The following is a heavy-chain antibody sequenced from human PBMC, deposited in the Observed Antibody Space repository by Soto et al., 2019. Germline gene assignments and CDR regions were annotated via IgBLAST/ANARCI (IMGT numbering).Heavy chain of an antibody. CDR2: IVPAFGTP. D-gene: IGHD3-3*01. J-gene: IGHJ6*02. CDR1: GGTFSNYA. CDR3: ARGATIFGVAAYSYYEMEV. Sequence: QVQLVQSGAEVKKPGSSVKVSCRASGGTFSNYAISWVRQAPGQGLEWMGGIVPAFGTPNYAQNLQSRITITADDSTTTAYMDLSSLRSEDTAVYYCARGATIFGVAAYSYYEMEVWGQGTTVTVSS. V-gene: IGHV1-69*01.